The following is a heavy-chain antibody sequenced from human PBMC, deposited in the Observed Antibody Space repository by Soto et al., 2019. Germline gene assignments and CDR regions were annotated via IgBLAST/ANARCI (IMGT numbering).Heavy chain of an antibody. V-gene: IGHV3-30*03. Sequence: QVQLVESGGGVVQPGRSLRLSCAASGFTFSRSGMHWVRQAPGKGLEWVALISHDGDNKHYADSVRGRLTISRDNSKNTLYLQMNSLRPEDTAVYYCATGLGDYYDFWSFGGWGQRTLVTVSS. CDR3: ATGLGDYYDFWSFGG. D-gene: IGHD3-3*01. CDR1: GFTFSRSG. J-gene: IGHJ4*02. CDR2: ISHDGDNK.